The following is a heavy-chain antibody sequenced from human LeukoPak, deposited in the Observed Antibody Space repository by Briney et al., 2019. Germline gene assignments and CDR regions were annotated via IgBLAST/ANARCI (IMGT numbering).Heavy chain of an antibody. CDR3: ARRTGTVTSPWYFDL. Sequence: PSETLSLTCAVYGGSFSGYYWTWIRQTPGKGLEWIGEIFHSGVTNYNPSLKSRLTISVDTSKNQFSLNLHSVTAADTASYYCARRTGTVTSPWYFDLWGRGTLVTVPS. V-gene: IGHV4-34*12. D-gene: IGHD4-17*01. J-gene: IGHJ2*01. CDR2: IFHSGVT. CDR1: GGSFSGYY.